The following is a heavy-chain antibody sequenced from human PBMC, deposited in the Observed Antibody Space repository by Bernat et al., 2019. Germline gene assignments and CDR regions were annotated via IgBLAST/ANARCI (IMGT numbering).Heavy chain of an antibody. CDR2: ISSSSSPI. Sequence: EVQLVESGGGLVQPGGSLRLSCAASGFSFRSYSMNWVRQAPGKGLEWISYISSSSSPIYYADSVKGRFTISRDNAKNSLYLKMNSMRGEDTAVYYCTRDDGRVRGVIGLDYWGQGALVTVSS. CDR1: GFSFRSYS. V-gene: IGHV3-48*01. J-gene: IGHJ4*02. CDR3: TRDDGRVRGVIGLDY. D-gene: IGHD3-10*01.